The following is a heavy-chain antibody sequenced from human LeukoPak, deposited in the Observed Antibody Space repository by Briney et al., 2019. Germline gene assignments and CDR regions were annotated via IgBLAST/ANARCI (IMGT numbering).Heavy chain of an antibody. J-gene: IGHJ5*02. CDR2: ISNSGTT. Sequence: PSETLSLTCTVSVGSIGTHYCSWIRQPPGKGLEWIGYISNSGTTNYNPSLKSRLDMSVDTSKNQFSLKLSSVTAAGTAVYYCARHLGLARGSNWLDPWGQGTLVIVSS. CDR1: VGSIGTHY. CDR3: ARHLGLARGSNWLDP. D-gene: IGHD3-16*01. V-gene: IGHV4-59*08.